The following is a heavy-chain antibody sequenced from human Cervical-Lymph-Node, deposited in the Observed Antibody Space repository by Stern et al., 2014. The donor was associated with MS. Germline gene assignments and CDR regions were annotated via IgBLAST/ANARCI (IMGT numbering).Heavy chain of an antibody. CDR1: GFTFSSYW. CDR3: ARDSSGRDDF. V-gene: IGHV3-74*01. Sequence: VQLVQSGGGLVQPGGSLRLSCAASGFTFSSYWLHWFRPAPGKGLGWVSRIDTDGGTTNYADSVKGRFTISRDNAENTLYLQMNSLRAEDTAVYYCARDSSGRDDFWGQGTLVTVSS. CDR2: IDTDGGTT. J-gene: IGHJ4*02. D-gene: IGHD6-25*01.